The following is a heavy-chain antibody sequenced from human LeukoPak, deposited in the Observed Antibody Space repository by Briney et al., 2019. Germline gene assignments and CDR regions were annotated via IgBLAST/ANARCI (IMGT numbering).Heavy chain of an antibody. CDR2: ISAYNGNT. CDR3: ARDTVYCSSTSCYINAFDI. J-gene: IGHJ3*02. CDR1: GYTFTSYY. V-gene: IGHV1-18*04. D-gene: IGHD2-2*02. Sequence: VASVKVSCKASGYTFTSYYMHWVRQAPGQGLEWMGWISAYNGNTNYAQKLQGRVTMTTDTSTSTAYMELRSLRSDDTAVYYCARDTVYCSSTSCYINAFDIWGQGTMVTVSS.